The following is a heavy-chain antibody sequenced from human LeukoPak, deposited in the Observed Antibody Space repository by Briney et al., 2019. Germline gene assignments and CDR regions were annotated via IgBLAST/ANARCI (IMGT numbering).Heavy chain of an antibody. CDR1: GFTVSSNY. V-gene: IGHV3-53*01. CDR3: ARAITYSSSWTS. Sequence: GGSLRLSCAASGFTVSSNYMSWVRQAPGKGLEWVSVIYSGGSTYYADSVKGRFTISRDNSKNTLYLQMNSLRAEDTAVYYCARAITYSSSWTSWGQGTLVTVSS. D-gene: IGHD6-13*01. J-gene: IGHJ5*02. CDR2: IYSGGST.